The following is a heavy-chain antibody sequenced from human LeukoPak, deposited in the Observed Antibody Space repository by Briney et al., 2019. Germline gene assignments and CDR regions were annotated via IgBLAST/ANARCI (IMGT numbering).Heavy chain of an antibody. CDR3: AKDRDYHLPCKHFDF. CDR1: GFIFSNYD. J-gene: IGHJ4*02. CDR2: ISYDGRKK. V-gene: IGHV3-30*09. D-gene: IGHD2-2*01. Sequence: GGALRLSCAASGFIFSNYDLHGVGQARGKGGEGVAVISYDGRKKYYLASVKGRFAISRDNSKSTLYLQMNSLRAEDTARYYCAKDRDYHLPCKHFDFWGQGTLVTVSS.